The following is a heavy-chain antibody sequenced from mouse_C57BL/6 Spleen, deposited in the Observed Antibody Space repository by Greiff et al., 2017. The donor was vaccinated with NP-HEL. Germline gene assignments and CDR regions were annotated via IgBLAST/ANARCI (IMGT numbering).Heavy chain of an antibody. D-gene: IGHD1-1*01. CDR2: ISSGSSTI. Sequence: QLVESGGGLVKPGGSLKLSCAASGFTFSDYGMHWVRQAPEKGLEWVAYISSGSSTIYYADTVKGRFTISRDNAKNTLFLQMTSLRSEDTAMYYCARRDGSSYFYWYFDVWGTGTTVTVSS. CDR1: GFTFSDYG. J-gene: IGHJ1*03. CDR3: ARRDGSSYFYWYFDV. V-gene: IGHV5-17*01.